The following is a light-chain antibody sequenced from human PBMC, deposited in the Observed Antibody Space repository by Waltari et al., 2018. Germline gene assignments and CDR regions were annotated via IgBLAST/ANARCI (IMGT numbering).Light chain of an antibody. V-gene: IGLV2-14*03. CDR2: DVT. Sequence: QSALTQPASVSGSPGQSITIFCTGTSSDVGGYNYVSWYQQHPGKATKLTIFDVTYRASGVSNLFSGSKSGHTAFLTISGLQTEDEADYYCSSYTSSSTQVFGGGTRLTVL. J-gene: IGLJ2*01. CDR3: SSYTSSSTQV. CDR1: SSDVGGYNY.